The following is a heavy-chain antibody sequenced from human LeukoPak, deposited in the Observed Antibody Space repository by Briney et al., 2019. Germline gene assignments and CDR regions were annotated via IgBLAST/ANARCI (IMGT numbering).Heavy chain of an antibody. D-gene: IGHD4/OR15-4a*01. Sequence: PSETLSLTCTVSGGSISSYYWSWIRQPPGKGLEWIGEINHSGSTNYNPSLKSRVIVSLDTSKNQFSLNLSSVTAADTAVYYCARLRSNDYYNYYIDVWGKGTTVTVSS. CDR1: GGSISSYY. CDR2: INHSGST. CDR3: ARLRSNDYYNYYIDV. V-gene: IGHV4-34*01. J-gene: IGHJ6*03.